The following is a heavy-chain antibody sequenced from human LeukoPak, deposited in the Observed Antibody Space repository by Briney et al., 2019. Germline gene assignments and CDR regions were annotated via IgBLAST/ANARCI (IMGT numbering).Heavy chain of an antibody. CDR3: TARSDTYGHFDY. Sequence: PGGSLRLSCAASGFTFSGSPMHWVRQASGKGLEWVGRIRSKANSYATAYAASVKGRFTISRDDSKNTAYLQINSLKTEDSAIYYCTARSDTYGHFDYWGQGTLVTVSS. CDR1: GFTFSGSP. J-gene: IGHJ4*02. CDR2: IRSKANSYAT. D-gene: IGHD5-18*01. V-gene: IGHV3-73*01.